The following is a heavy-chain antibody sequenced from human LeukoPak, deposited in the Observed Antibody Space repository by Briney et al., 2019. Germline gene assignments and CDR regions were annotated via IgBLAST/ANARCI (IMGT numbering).Heavy chain of an antibody. J-gene: IGHJ4*02. CDR3: AKDQRSIAVAGYFDY. D-gene: IGHD6-19*01. V-gene: IGHV3-23*01. Sequence: PGGSLRLSCAASGFTFRSYAMSWVRQAPGKGLEWVSAISYSGGSTYYADSVKGRFTISRDNSKNTLYLQMNSLRAEDRAVYYCAKDQRSIAVAGYFDYWGQGILVTVSS. CDR1: GFTFRSYA. CDR2: ISYSGGST.